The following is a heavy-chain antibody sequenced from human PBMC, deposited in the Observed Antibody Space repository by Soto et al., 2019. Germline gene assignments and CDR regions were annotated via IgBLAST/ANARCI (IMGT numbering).Heavy chain of an antibody. CDR1: GYNFGGYW. V-gene: IGHV5-51*01. Sequence: GESLKSSCKGSGYNFGGYWIAWVRQMPGKGLELMGIIYPSDSDTRYRPSFQGQVTISADKSISSAYLQWSSLRASDTAMYYCARGGVSTRTFDYWGQGTPVTVSS. J-gene: IGHJ4*02. CDR3: ARGGVSTRTFDY. CDR2: IYPSDSDT. D-gene: IGHD3-3*01.